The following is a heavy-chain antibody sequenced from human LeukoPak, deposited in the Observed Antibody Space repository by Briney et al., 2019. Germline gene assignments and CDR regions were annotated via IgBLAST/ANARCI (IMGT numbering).Heavy chain of an antibody. V-gene: IGHV3-48*03. CDR1: GFTFSSYE. CDR2: ITQTAASI. D-gene: IGHD2/OR15-2a*01. CDR3: ARAFQTDS. Sequence: PGGSLRLSCVASGFTFSSYEMNWVRQAPGKGLEWVSYITQTAASIYHADSVRGRFTISRDNAKNSLYLQMNSLRAEDTAVYYCARAFQTDSWGQGTLVTVSS. J-gene: IGHJ4*02.